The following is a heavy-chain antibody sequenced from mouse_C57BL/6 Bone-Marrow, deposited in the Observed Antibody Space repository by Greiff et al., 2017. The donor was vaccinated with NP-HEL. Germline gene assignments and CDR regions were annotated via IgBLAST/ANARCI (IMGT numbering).Heavy chain of an antibody. Sequence: EVQVVESGGGLVKPGGSLKLSCAASGFTFSDYGMHWVRQAPEKGLEWVAYISSGSSTIYYADTVKGRFTISRDNAKNTLFLQMTSLRSEDTATYYCARRYRGLYYYAIDYWGQGTSVTVSS. CDR2: ISSGSSTI. V-gene: IGHV5-17*01. D-gene: IGHD2-12*01. CDR1: GFTFSDYG. CDR3: ARRYRGLYYYAIDY. J-gene: IGHJ4*01.